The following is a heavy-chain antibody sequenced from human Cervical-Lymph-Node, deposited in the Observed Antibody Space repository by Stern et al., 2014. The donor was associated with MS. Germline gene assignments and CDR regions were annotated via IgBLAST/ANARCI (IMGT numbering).Heavy chain of an antibody. CDR3: AREVGSLAMDV. CDR2: ITPVFGTA. Sequence: QVQLVQSGAEVKKPGSSVKVSCKASGGAFTTYAISWVRQAPGQGLEWMGGITPVFGTADYAQKFQGRVTITADTSTSTAYMELRSLRFEDTAVYYCAREVGSLAMDVWGQGTTVTVSS. J-gene: IGHJ6*02. D-gene: IGHD1-1*01. V-gene: IGHV1-69*06. CDR1: GGAFTTYA.